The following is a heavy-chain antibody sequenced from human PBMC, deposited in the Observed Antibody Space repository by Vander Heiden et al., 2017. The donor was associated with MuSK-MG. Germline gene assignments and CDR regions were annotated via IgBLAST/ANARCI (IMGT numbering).Heavy chain of an antibody. CDR2: IYYSGST. CDR3: ARHGRITRVRGVITSFDY. J-gene: IGHJ4*02. CDR1: GGSISSSSYY. Sequence: QLHLQESGPGLVKPSETLSLTCTVSGGSISSSSYYCGWIRQPPGKGLEWIGSIYYSGSTYYNPSLKRRVTISVDTSKNQFSLKLSSVTAADTAVYYCARHGRITRVRGVITSFDYWGQGTLVTVSS. D-gene: IGHD3-10*01. V-gene: IGHV4-39*01.